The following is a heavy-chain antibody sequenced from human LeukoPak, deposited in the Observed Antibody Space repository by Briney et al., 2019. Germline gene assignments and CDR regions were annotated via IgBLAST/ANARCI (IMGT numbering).Heavy chain of an antibody. D-gene: IGHD3-22*01. J-gene: IGHJ3*02. CDR1: GYTFTSYG. CDR2: INPSGGST. V-gene: IGHV1-46*01. Sequence: GASVKVSCKASGYTFTSYGISWVRQAPGQGLEWMGIINPSGGSTSYAQKFQGRVTMTRDMSTSTVYMELSSLRSEDTAVYYCASDYYDSSGSARSAFDIWGQGTMVTVSS. CDR3: ASDYYDSSGSARSAFDI.